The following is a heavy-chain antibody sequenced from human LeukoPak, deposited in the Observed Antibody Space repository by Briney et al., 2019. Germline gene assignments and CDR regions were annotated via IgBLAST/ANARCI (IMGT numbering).Heavy chain of an antibody. CDR2: IYWDDDT. Sequence: SGPTLVNPTQTLTLTCTFSGFSLTSGVGVAWIRQPPGKALEWIGIIYWDDDTRYSPFLKNRLNITKDNSKSQVFLTMTNVDPADTATYYCAHREVIMVRGVTIDPLFDFWGQGTLVIVSP. CDR3: AHREVIMVRGVTIDPLFDF. CDR1: GFSLTSGVG. D-gene: IGHD3-10*01. J-gene: IGHJ4*02. V-gene: IGHV2-5*02.